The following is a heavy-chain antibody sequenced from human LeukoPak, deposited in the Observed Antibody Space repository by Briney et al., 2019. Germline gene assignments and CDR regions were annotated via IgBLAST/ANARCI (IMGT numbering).Heavy chain of an antibody. CDR3: ARDNDSSGNDAFDI. V-gene: IGHV4-59*01. CDR2: IYYSGST. D-gene: IGHD3-22*01. CDR1: GFTFDDYG. J-gene: IGHJ3*02. Sequence: GSLRLSCAASGFTFDDYGMSWIRQPPGKGLEWIGYIYYSGSTNYNPSLKSRVTISVDTSKNQFSLKLSSVTAADTTVYYCARDNDSSGNDAFDIWGQGTMVTVSS.